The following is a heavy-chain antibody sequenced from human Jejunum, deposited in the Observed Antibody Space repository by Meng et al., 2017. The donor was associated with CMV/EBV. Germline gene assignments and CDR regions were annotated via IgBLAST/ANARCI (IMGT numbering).Heavy chain of an antibody. V-gene: IGHV4-39*07. CDR2: IFHSGAS. D-gene: IGHD3-16*01. CDR1: GGSISSSSYY. Sequence: SLTCTVSGGSISSSSYYWGWIRQPPGKGLEWIGEIFHSGASNYNPSLKSRATISIDNSKNQFSLRLTSVTVADTAVYFCADPPAGLWGQGVLVTVSS. CDR3: ADPPAGL. J-gene: IGHJ4*02.